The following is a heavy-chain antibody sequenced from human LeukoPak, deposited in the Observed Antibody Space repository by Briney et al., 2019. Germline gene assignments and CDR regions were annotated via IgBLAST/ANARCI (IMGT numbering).Heavy chain of an antibody. D-gene: IGHD4-17*01. CDR3: ARGGDYGDPFDY. CDR1: GFTFSNYG. J-gene: IGHJ4*02. CDR2: ISYDGSNK. V-gene: IGHV3-30*03. Sequence: GRSLRLSCAASGFTFSNYGMHWVRQAPGKGLEWVAVISYDGSNKYYVDSVKGRFTISRDNAKNSLYLQMNSLRAEDTAVYYCARGGDYGDPFDYWGQGTLVTVSS.